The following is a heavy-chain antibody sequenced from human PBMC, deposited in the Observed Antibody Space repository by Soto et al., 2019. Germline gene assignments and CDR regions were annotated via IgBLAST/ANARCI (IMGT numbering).Heavy chain of an antibody. D-gene: IGHD3-9*01. CDR3: ARSYYDTLITYSYNFHY. J-gene: IGHJ4*02. CDR1: GFTFSSYS. CDR2: ISATSSTK. Sequence: EVQLVESGGGLVQPGGSLRLSCAASGFTFSSYSMNWVRQAPGKGLEWVSYISATSSTKNYADSVKGRFTISRDNGQNSLYLQMNSLRDEDTAVYYCARSYYDTLITYSYNFHYWGQGTLVTVSS. V-gene: IGHV3-48*02.